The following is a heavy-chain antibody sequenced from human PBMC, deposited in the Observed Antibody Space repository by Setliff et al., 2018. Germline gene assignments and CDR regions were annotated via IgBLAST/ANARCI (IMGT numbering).Heavy chain of an antibody. CDR1: GGSFSNYY. Sequence: PSETLSLTCAVYGGSFSNYYWSWIRQPPGKRLEWLGEVSHSGSTNYKPSLKGRVAMSVDTSKRQFSLKLNSVTAADTAVYYCAKFGPLDLTGDWAFDNWGQGTLVTVSS. CDR3: AKFGPLDLTGDWAFDN. D-gene: IGHD7-27*01. J-gene: IGHJ4*02. CDR2: VSHSGST. V-gene: IGHV4-34*01.